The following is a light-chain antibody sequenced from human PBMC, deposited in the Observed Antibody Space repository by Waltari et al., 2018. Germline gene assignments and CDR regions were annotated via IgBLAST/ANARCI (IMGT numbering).Light chain of an antibody. J-gene: IGLJ3*02. CDR2: VNSEGSH. V-gene: IGLV4-69*01. CDR1: SGHSTNV. CDR3: QTGGHGTWV. Sequence: QLVLTQSPSASASLGASVKLTCTLSSGHSTNVIAWLQKRPEKGPRFVMKVNSEGSHSKGDEIPDRFSGSSSGAELYLTISSLQSEDEADYYCQTGGHGTWVFGGGTKLTVL.